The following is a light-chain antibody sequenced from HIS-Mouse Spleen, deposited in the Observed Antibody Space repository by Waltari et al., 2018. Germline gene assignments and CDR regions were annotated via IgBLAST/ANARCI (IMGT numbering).Light chain of an antibody. CDR3: QQYYSTLVYT. Sequence: DIVMTQSPDSLAVSLGERATINCKSSQSVLYSSNNKNYLAWYQQKPGQPPKLLIYWASTRESGVPDRISGSGSGTDFTLTISSLQAEDVAVYYCQQYYSTLVYTFGQGTKLEIK. J-gene: IGKJ2*01. V-gene: IGKV4-1*01. CDR1: QSVLYSSNNKNY. CDR2: WAS.